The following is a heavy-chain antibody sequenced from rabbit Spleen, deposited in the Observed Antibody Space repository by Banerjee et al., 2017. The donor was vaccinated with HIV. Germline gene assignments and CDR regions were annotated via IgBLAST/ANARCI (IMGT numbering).Heavy chain of an antibody. D-gene: IGHD1-1*01. CDR2: IYGWSDAT. CDR3: ARSSRGRYIDLYL. V-gene: IGHV1S45*01. Sequence: QQQLEESGGGLVKPEGSLTLTCKASGIDFSDDYMSWVRQAPGKGLEWIGIIYGWSDATYYASWAKGRFTISKTSSTTVTLQMTSLTAADTATYFCARSSRGRYIDLYLWGPGTLVTVS. J-gene: IGHJ6*01. CDR1: GIDFSDDYM.